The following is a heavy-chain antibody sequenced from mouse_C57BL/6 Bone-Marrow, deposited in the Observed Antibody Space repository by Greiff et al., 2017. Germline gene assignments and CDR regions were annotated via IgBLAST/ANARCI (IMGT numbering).Heavy chain of an antibody. CDR2: ISYSGST. V-gene: IGHV3-8*01. Sequence: VMLVASGPGLAKPSQTLSLTCSVTGYSITSDYWNWIRQFTGNKLEYIGYISYSGSTYYNPSLKSRISITRNTSKNQYYLQLNSVTTEDTATDYGARDRACYDYACDDWGKGTTLTVAS. CDR1: GYSITSDY. D-gene: IGHD2-4*01. CDR3: ARDRACYDYACDD. J-gene: IGHJ2*01.